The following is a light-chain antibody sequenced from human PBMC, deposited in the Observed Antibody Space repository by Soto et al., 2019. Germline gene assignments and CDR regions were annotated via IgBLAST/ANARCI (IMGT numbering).Light chain of an antibody. CDR1: QTIGNSF. CDR3: QLCGTSAGFT. J-gene: IGKJ3*01. CDR2: DAS. Sequence: EVVLTQSPATLSLSPGERATLSCRASQTIGNSFLAWYQQKPGQAPRLLISDASRRATGIPDRFSGSGSGTDFALTISRLEPEDFGVYYCQLCGTSAGFTFGPGTKVDIK. V-gene: IGKV3D-20*02.